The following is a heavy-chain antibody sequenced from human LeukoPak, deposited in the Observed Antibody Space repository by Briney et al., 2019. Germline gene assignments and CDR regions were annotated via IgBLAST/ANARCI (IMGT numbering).Heavy chain of an antibody. V-gene: IGHV3-21*01. Sequence: GGSLRLSCAASGFTFSSYSMNWVRQAPGKRLEWVSSISSSSSYIYYADSVKGRFTISGDNAKNSMYLQMDSLRAEDTAVYYCARVRRDGYYFDSWGQGTLVTVSS. CDR2: ISSSSSYI. D-gene: IGHD5-24*01. J-gene: IGHJ4*02. CDR3: ARVRRDGYYFDS. CDR1: GFTFSSYS.